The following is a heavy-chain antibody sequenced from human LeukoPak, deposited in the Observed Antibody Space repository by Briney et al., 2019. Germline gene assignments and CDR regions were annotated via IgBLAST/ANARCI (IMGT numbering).Heavy chain of an antibody. CDR1: GFTFSSYG. J-gene: IGHJ3*02. V-gene: IGHV3-30*03. D-gene: IGHD6-13*01. CDR2: ISYDGSNK. Sequence: GGSLRLSCAASGFTFSSYGMHWVRQAPGKGLEWVAVISYDGSNKYYADSVKGRFTISRDNSKNTLYLQMNSLRAEDTAVYYCARSMRKQPSWADEAFVIWGEGTMVTVSS. CDR3: ARSMRKQPSWADEAFVI.